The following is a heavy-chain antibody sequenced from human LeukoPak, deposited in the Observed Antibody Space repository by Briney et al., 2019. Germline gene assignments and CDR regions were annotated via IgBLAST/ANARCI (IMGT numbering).Heavy chain of an antibody. V-gene: IGHV1-2*02. CDR2: IHPNRGNT. J-gene: IGHJ4*02. D-gene: IGHD2-21*02. CDR1: GYTFTGYY. CDR3: AKVTATTFDY. Sequence: ASVKVSRKASGYTFTGYYIHWVRQAPGQGLEWMGWIHPNRGNTNYAQEFQGRVTMTRDTSISTAYMELNRLTSDDTAVYYCAKVTATTFDYWGQGTLVTVSS.